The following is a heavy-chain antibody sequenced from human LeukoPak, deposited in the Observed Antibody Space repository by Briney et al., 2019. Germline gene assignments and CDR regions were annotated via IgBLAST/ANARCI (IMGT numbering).Heavy chain of an antibody. CDR2: ISGSGAHR. D-gene: IGHD5-24*01. CDR3: VEEMAAVTYAFDI. V-gene: IGHV3-23*01. Sequence: QPGGSLRLSCAASGFTFSSYEMNWVRQAPGKGLEWVSAISGSGAHRYYADSVKGRFTISRDNSKNTLYLQMNSLRDEDTAVYYCVEEMAAVTYAFDIWGQGTRVTVSS. J-gene: IGHJ3*02. CDR1: GFTFSSYE.